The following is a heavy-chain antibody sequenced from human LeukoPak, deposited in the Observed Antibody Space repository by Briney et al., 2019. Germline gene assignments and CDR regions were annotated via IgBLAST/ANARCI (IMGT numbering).Heavy chain of an antibody. CDR2: IHYSGRT. J-gene: IGHJ4*02. CDR1: GGPLNSHY. CDR3: ATLRGSATAVFDT. Sequence: SETLSLTCSLSGGPLNSHYWSWLRQSPGKGLEWIAYIHYSGRTDYSPSLKSRVAISLDTSKTQVSLTMISVTAADTAVYYCATLRGSATAVFDTWGRGTRVTVSS. V-gene: IGHV4-59*08. D-gene: IGHD2-21*02.